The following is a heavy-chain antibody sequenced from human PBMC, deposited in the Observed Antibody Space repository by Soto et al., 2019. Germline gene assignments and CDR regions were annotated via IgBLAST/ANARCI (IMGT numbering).Heavy chain of an antibody. CDR2: IYHSGST. V-gene: IGHV4-30-2*01. D-gene: IGHD5-12*01. CDR3: ARGRDGYNLYYFDY. CDR1: GGSISSGGYS. J-gene: IGHJ4*02. Sequence: PSETLSLTCAVSGGSISSGGYSWSWIRQPPGKGLEWIGYIYHSGSTYYNPSLKSRVTISVGRSKNQFSLKLSSVTAADTAVYYCARGRDGYNLYYFDYWGQGTLVTVSS.